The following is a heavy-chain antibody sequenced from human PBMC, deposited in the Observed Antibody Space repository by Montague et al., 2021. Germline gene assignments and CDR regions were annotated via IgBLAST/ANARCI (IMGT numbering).Heavy chain of an antibody. CDR2: IKQDGSEK. Sequence: SLRLSCAASGFPFSSYWMSWVRQAPGKGLEWVANIKQDGSEKYYVDSVKGRFTISRDNAKNSLYLQMNSLRAEDTAAYYCARVPSGSWYFDYWGQGTLVTVSS. D-gene: IGHD6-13*01. CDR1: GFPFSSYW. V-gene: IGHV3-7*01. CDR3: ARVPSGSWYFDY. J-gene: IGHJ4*02.